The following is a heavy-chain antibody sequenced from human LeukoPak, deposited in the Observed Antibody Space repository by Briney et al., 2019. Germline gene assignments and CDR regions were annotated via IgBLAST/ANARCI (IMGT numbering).Heavy chain of an antibody. Sequence: PSETLSLTCTVSGGSISSSSYYWSWIRQPPGKGPEWIGEINHSGSTNYNPSLKSRVTISVDTSKNQFSLKLSSVTAADTAVCYCARLDGSYFLFDPWGQGTLVTVSS. CDR1: GGSISSSSYY. CDR3: ARLDGSYFLFDP. D-gene: IGHD1-26*01. V-gene: IGHV4-39*07. CDR2: INHSGST. J-gene: IGHJ5*02.